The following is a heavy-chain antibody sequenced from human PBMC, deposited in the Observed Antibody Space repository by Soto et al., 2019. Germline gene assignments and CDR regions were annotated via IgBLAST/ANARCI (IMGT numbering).Heavy chain of an antibody. J-gene: IGHJ6*02. CDR2: IDSSTKYT. CDR3: AREYYYTMDV. Sequence: QVQLVESGGGLVRPGGSLRLSCEASGFTFRDYYMTWFRQAPGKGLEWLSYIDSSTKYTNYADSVKGRFTISRDNAKNPLYLQMNSLRADDMAVYYCAREYYYTMDVWGQGTMVTVSS. V-gene: IGHV3-11*05. CDR1: GFTFRDYY.